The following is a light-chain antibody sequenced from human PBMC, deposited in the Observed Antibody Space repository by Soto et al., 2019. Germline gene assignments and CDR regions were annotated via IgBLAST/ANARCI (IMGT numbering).Light chain of an antibody. CDR2: STT. CDR1: TGAVTSDNY. CDR3: LLYYGGVYV. Sequence: QAVVTQEPSLTVSPGGTVTLTCASSTGAVTSDNYPNWFQLKPGQAPKSVIYSTTNKHSWTPAWFSGSLLGGKAALTLSGVQPEDEAEYYCLLYYGGVYVFGSGTKLTV. J-gene: IGLJ1*01. V-gene: IGLV7-43*01.